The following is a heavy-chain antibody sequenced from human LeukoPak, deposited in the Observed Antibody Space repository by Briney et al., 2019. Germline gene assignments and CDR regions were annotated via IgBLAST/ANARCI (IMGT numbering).Heavy chain of an antibody. CDR1: GGSISSYY. CDR2: ISGSGRT. V-gene: IGHV4-4*09. Sequence: SETLSLTCTVSGGSISSYYWNWIRQPPGKGLEWLGHISGSGRTNYNPSLKSRVTMSLDTSKSQFSLSLNSLTAADTAVYYCVVSPNQDFFDFWGQGPLVTVSS. CDR3: VVSPNQDFFDF. J-gene: IGHJ4*02.